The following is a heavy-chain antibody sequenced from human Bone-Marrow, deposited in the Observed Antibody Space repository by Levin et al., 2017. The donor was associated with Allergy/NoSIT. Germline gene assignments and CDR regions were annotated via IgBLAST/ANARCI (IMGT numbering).Heavy chain of an antibody. CDR1: GFIFSNFA. J-gene: IGHJ4*02. CDR2: ISNDGTYT. V-gene: IGHV3-30*04. D-gene: IGHD4-23*01. Sequence: LSLTCAASGFIFSNFALHWVRQAPGKGLEWVAVISNDGTYTYYADSVKGRFTISRDNSKNTLYLKMNSLRGEDTGVYYCASTSGGNSGEDFWGQGTLVSVSS. CDR3: ASTSGGNSGEDF.